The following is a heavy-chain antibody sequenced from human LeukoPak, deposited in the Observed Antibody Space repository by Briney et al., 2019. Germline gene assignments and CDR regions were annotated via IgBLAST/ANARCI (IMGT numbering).Heavy chain of an antibody. J-gene: IGHJ4*02. CDR3: APLSHLSGSYQFDY. CDR2: INPNSGDT. CDR1: GYSFTGCY. D-gene: IGHD1-26*01. V-gene: IGHV1-2*02. Sequence: ASVKVSCKASGYSFTGCYMHWVRQAPGQGLEWMGWINPNSGDTNYAQKFQGRVTMTRDTSISTAYMELSRLRSDDTAVYYCAPLSHLSGSYQFDYWGQGTLVTVSS.